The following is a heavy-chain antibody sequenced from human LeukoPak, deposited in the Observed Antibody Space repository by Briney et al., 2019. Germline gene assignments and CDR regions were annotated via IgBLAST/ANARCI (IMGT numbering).Heavy chain of an antibody. Sequence: GGSLRLSCAASGFTFSNYWMTWVRQAPGKGLEWVANIKEDGGEKYVDSVKGRFSISRDNAKNSLYLQMNSLRAEDTAVYYCARGHFYSIYWGQGTLVTVSS. D-gene: IGHD2/OR15-2a*01. CDR3: ARGHFYSIY. CDR1: GFTFSNYW. V-gene: IGHV3-7*01. CDR2: IKEDGGEK. J-gene: IGHJ4*02.